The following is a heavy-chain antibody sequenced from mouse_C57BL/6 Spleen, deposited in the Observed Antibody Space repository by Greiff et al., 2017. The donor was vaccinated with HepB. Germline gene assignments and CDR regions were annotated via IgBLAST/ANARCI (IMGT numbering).Heavy chain of an antibody. Sequence: VQLQQSGAELVRPGTSVKVSCKASGYAFTNYLIEWVKQRPGQGLEWIGVINPGSGGTNYNEKFKGKATLTADKSSSTAYMQLSSLTSEDAAVYFCARYDYGSSLDYWGQGTTLTVSS. V-gene: IGHV1-54*01. D-gene: IGHD1-1*01. CDR3: ARYDYGSSLDY. CDR1: GYAFTNYL. CDR2: INPGSGGT. J-gene: IGHJ2*01.